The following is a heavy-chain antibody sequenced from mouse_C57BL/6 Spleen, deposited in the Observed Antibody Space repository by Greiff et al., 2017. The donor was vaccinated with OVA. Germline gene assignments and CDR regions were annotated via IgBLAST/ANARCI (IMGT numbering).Heavy chain of an antibody. CDR2: IYPGSGNT. V-gene: IGHV1-76*01. J-gene: IGHJ4*01. CDR3: ARRREVTQAMDY. D-gene: IGHD2-2*01. Sequence: VQLQQSGAELVRPGASVKLSCKASGYTFTDYYINWVKQRPGQGLEWIARIYPGSGNTYYNEKFKGKATLTAEKSSSTAYMQLSSLTSEDSAVYFCARRREVTQAMDYWGQGTSVTVSS. CDR1: GYTFTDYY.